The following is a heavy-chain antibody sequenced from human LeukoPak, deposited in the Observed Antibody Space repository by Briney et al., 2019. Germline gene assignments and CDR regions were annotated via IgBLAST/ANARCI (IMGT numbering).Heavy chain of an antibody. J-gene: IGHJ4*02. CDR3: AREGGYCSGGSCSEYYFDY. CDR2: IWYDGSNK. Sequence: PGRSLRLSCAASGFTFGSYGMHWVRQAPGKGLEWVAVIWYDGSNKYYADSVKGRFTISRDNSKNTLYLQMNSLRAEDTAVYYCAREGGYCSGGSCSEYYFDYWGQGTLVTVSS. V-gene: IGHV3-33*01. CDR1: GFTFGSYG. D-gene: IGHD2-15*01.